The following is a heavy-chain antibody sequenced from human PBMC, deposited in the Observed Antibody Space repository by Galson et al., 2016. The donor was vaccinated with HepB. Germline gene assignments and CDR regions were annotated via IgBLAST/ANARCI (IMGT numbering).Heavy chain of an antibody. CDR1: GFIFNNYA. Sequence: SLRLSCAASGFIFNNYAMHWVRQGPGKGLEWVSGINWNSDKILYADSVKGRFSISRDNAKNSLHLQMNTLKTEDTALYYCVKPLTGSSDAFESWGQGTMVLVSS. V-gene: IGHV3-9*01. CDR3: VKPLTGSSDAFES. CDR2: INWNSDKI. J-gene: IGHJ3*02. D-gene: IGHD3-10*01.